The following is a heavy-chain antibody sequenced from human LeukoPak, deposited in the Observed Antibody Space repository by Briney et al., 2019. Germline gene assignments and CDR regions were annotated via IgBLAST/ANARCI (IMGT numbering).Heavy chain of an antibody. CDR2: INHSGST. D-gene: IGHD6-19*01. CDR3: ARRGGWYHQALDY. CDR1: GGSFSGYY. Sequence: SETLSLTCAVYGGSFSGYYWSWIRQPPGKGLEWIGEINHSGSTNYNPSLKSRVTISVDTSKNQFSLKLSSVTAADTAVYYCARRGGWYHQALDYWGQGTLDTASS. V-gene: IGHV4-34*01. J-gene: IGHJ4*02.